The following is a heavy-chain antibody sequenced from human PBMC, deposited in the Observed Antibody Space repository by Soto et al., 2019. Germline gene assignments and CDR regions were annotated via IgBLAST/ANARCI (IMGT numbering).Heavy chain of an antibody. D-gene: IGHD5-18*01. Sequence: GSLRLSCAASGFTFSSYWMHWVRQAPGKGLVWVSRINSDGSSTSYADSVKGRFTISRDNAKNTLYLQMNSLRAEDTSVYYCAREPGYSYGYYPDYWGQGTLVTVSS. V-gene: IGHV3-74*01. CDR3: AREPGYSYGYYPDY. CDR2: INSDGSST. J-gene: IGHJ4*02. CDR1: GFTFSSYW.